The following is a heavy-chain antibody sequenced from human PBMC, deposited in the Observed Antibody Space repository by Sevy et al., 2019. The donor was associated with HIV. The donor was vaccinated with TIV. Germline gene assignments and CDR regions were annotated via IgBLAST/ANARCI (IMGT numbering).Heavy chain of an antibody. J-gene: IGHJ3*02. Sequence: GGSLRLSCAASGFTFSGYTMNWVRQAPGKGLEWVSSISGSSAYINYTDSLKGRFTISRDNAKNSLYLQTNSLRAEDTAVYYCVRDDALGSFDIWGQGTMVTVSS. V-gene: IGHV3-21*01. CDR2: ISGSSAYI. CDR1: GFTFSGYT. CDR3: VRDDALGSFDI. D-gene: IGHD2-15*01.